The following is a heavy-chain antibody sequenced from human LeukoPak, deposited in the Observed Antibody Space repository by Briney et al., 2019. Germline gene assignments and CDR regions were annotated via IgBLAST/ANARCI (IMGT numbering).Heavy chain of an antibody. Sequence: GGSLRLSCAASGFTFSDYYMSWIRQAPGKGLEWVSYISSSGSTIYYADSVKGRFTISRDNAKNSLYLQMNSLRAEDTAVYYCARDDSYDFWSGYYPPFDYWGQGTLVTVSS. CDR2: ISSSGSTI. V-gene: IGHV3-11*04. CDR3: ARDDSYDFWSGYYPPFDY. CDR1: GFTFSDYY. D-gene: IGHD3-3*01. J-gene: IGHJ4*02.